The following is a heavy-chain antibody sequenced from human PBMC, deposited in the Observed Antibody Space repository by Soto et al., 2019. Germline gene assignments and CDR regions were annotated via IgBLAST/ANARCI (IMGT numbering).Heavy chain of an antibody. V-gene: IGHV1-69*13. CDR3: ARGPVVGPAAIENWFDP. J-gene: IGHJ5*02. Sequence: ASVKVSCKASGGTFSSYAISWVRQAPGQGLEWMGGIIPIFGTANYAQKFQGRVTITADESTSTAYMELSSLRSEDTAVYYCARGPVVGPAAIENWFDPWGQGTLVTVSS. D-gene: IGHD2-2*01. CDR2: IIPIFGTA. CDR1: GGTFSSYA.